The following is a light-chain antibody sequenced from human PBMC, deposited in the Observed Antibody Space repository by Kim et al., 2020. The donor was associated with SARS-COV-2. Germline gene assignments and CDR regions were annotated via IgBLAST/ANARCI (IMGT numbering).Light chain of an antibody. V-gene: IGKV1-6*01. Sequence: AIQMTQSPSSLSASVGDRVTITCRTSQDIGNALAWFQQKPGKAPQLLISAASSLPSGVPSRFSGSGSGTDFTLTISTLQPEDFATYYCRKDYNGRWTFGQGTTV. CDR2: AAS. J-gene: IGKJ1*01. CDR1: QDIGNA. CDR3: RKDYNGRWT.